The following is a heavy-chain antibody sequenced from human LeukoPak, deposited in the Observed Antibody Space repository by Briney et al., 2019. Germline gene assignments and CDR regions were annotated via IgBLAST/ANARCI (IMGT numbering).Heavy chain of an antibody. Sequence: SETLSLTCTVSGDSINNNNYYWGWIRQPPGKGLEWIGNIYYNGRTYYSPSLKSRGTISVDTSKNQFSLKLSSVTAADTAVYYCARAPDYYDSSDNWFDPWGQGTLVTVSS. CDR1: GDSINNNNYY. CDR3: ARAPDYYDSSDNWFDP. J-gene: IGHJ5*02. CDR2: IYYNGRT. D-gene: IGHD3-22*01. V-gene: IGHV4-39*07.